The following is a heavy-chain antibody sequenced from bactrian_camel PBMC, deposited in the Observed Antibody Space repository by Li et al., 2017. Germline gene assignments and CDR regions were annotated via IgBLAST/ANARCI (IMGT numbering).Heavy chain of an antibody. D-gene: IGHD1*01. CDR2: VDGTGNT. CDR1: GDTYC. CDR3: AAAISDLPVDVVATLGHWSFSY. J-gene: IGHJ4*01. Sequence: QVQLVESGGGSVQTGETLRLSCAASGDTYCMAWFRQSPGKKREGVAFVDGTGNTAVADSVKGRFTISKDDAKYTLYLQMNNLEPEDTATYYCAAAISDLPVDVVATLGHWSFSYWGPGTQVTVS. V-gene: IGHV3S53*01.